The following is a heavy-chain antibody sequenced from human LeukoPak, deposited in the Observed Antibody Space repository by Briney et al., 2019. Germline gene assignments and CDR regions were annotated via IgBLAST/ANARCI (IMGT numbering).Heavy chain of an antibody. CDR2: ITTSSTYI. CDR1: GFTFSTYS. V-gene: IGHV3-21*01. CDR3: ARGAGSFDI. Sequence: GGSLRLSCAASGFTFSTYSMNWVCQAPGKGLEWVSSITTSSTYIYYEDSMKGRFIISRDNAKNSLYLQMNSLRAEDTAVYYCARGAGSFDIWGQGTMVTVSS. J-gene: IGHJ3*02.